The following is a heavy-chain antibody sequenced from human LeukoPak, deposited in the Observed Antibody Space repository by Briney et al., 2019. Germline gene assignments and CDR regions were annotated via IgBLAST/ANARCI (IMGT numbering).Heavy chain of an antibody. V-gene: IGHV4-38-2*02. CDR3: ARERYSSSWVAGGPETRGDAFDI. CDR2: IYHSGST. D-gene: IGHD6-13*01. Sequence: SETLSLTCTVSGYSISSGYYWGWIRQPPGKGLEWIGSIYHSGSTYYNPSLKSRVTISVDTSKNQFSLKLSSVTAADTAVYYCARERYSSSWVAGGPETRGDAFDIWGQGTMVTVSS. J-gene: IGHJ3*02. CDR1: GYSISSGYY.